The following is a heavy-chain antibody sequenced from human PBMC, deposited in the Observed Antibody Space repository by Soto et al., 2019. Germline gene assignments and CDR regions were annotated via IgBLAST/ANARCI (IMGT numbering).Heavy chain of an antibody. CDR2: INPSGGST. J-gene: IGHJ4*02. CDR1: GYTFTSYY. Sequence: QVQLVQSGAEVKKPGASVKVSCKASGYTFTSYYMHWVRQAPGQGLEWMGIINPSGGSTSYAKKFHARVIMTRYTSTSTVYMELRSLRSEGTAVYYCARDDPVAGYSSGWSIYWGQGTLVTVSS. V-gene: IGHV1-46*01. D-gene: IGHD6-19*01. CDR3: ARDDPVAGYSSGWSIY.